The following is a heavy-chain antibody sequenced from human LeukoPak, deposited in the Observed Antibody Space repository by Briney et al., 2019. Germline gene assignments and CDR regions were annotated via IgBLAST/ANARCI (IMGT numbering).Heavy chain of an antibody. V-gene: IGHV4-59*01. Sequence: PSETLSLTCTVSGGSISSYYWSWIRQPPGKGLEWIGYIHYSGSTNYNPSLKSRVTISVDTSKNQFSLKLSSVTAADTAVYYCASYSSSWYYFDYWGQGTLVTVSS. CDR3: ASYSSSWYYFDY. D-gene: IGHD6-13*01. J-gene: IGHJ4*02. CDR1: GGSISSYY. CDR2: IHYSGST.